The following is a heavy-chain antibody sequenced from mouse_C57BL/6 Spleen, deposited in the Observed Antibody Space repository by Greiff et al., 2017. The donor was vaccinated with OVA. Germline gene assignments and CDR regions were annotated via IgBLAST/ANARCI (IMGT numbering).Heavy chain of an antibody. CDR1: GYTFTSYW. D-gene: IGHD2-5*01. CDR2: IDPSDSET. V-gene: IGHV1-52*01. J-gene: IGHJ4*01. CDR3: ARGGGYSNYGFAMDY. Sequence: VQLQQPGAELVRPGSSVKLSCKASGYTFTSYWMHWVKQRPIQGLEWIGNIDPSDSETHYNQKFKDKATLTVDKSSSTAYMQLSSLTSEDSAVYYWARGGGYSNYGFAMDYWGQGTSVTVSS.